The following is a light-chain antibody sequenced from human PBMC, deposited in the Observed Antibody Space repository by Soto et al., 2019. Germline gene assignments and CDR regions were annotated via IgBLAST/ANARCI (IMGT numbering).Light chain of an antibody. CDR2: DAS. J-gene: IGKJ1*01. CDR3: QQYNSYRT. Sequence: DIQMTQSPSTLSASVGDRVTITCRARQSISIWLAWYQQKPGKAPRLLIYDASILESGVPSRFSGSGSGTEFTLTIISLQPDDFATYYCQQYNSYRTFGQGTKVDI. V-gene: IGKV1-5*01. CDR1: QSISIW.